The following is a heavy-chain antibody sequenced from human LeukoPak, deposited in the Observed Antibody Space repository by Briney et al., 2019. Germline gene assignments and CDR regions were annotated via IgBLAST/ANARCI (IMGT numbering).Heavy chain of an antibody. CDR1: GFTFSSYW. CDR3: VRDRDYYAIDY. V-gene: IGHV3-7*01. Sequence: GGSLRLSCAASGFTFSSYWMGWVRQAPGKGPEWVANIGKDGSAKNYVGSVKGRFTISRDNAKNSLYLQMNSLRAEDTAVYYCVRDRDYYAIDYWGQGTLVTVSS. CDR2: IGKDGSAK. D-gene: IGHD3-22*01. J-gene: IGHJ4*02.